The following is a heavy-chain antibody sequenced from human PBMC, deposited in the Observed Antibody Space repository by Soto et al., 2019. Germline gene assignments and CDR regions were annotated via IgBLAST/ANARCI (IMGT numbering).Heavy chain of an antibody. CDR3: ARERGCSSTSCYIPYYYYYYGMDV. D-gene: IGHD2-2*02. V-gene: IGHV3-33*01. Sequence: QVQLVESGGGVVQPGRSLRLSCAASGFTFSSYGMHWVRQAPGKGLEWVAVIWYDGSNKYYADSVKGRFTISRDNSKNSLYLQMNSLRAVDTAVYYCARERGCSSTSCYIPYYYYYYGMDVWGQGTTVTVSS. J-gene: IGHJ6*02. CDR2: IWYDGSNK. CDR1: GFTFSSYG.